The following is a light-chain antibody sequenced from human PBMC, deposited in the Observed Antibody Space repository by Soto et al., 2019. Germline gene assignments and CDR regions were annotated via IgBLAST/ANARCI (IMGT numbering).Light chain of an antibody. CDR3: QQSLTMPLT. Sequence: DIQMTQSPASLSVSVGDRVTITCRASQSINNYLNWYQQKPGQAPKLLMRSASTLERGVPSRFSGSGSRTDFTLTITTLQPDDFATYYWQQSLTMPLTFGHGTRLDIK. CDR1: QSINNY. CDR2: SAS. V-gene: IGKV1-39*01. J-gene: IGKJ5*01.